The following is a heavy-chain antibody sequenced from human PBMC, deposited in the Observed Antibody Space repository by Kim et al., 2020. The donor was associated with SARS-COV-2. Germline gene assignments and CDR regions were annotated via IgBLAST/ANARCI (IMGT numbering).Heavy chain of an antibody. J-gene: IGHJ6*02. CDR1: GFTFDDYA. V-gene: IGHV3-43*02. CDR3: AKDIGMGGLDYYYYGMDV. Sequence: GGSLRLSCAASGFTFDDYAMHWVRQAPGKGLEWVSLISGDGGSTYYADSVKGRFTISRDNSKNSLYLQMNSLRTEDTALYYCAKDIGMGGLDYYYYGMDVRGQGTTVTVSS. D-gene: IGHD2-15*01. CDR2: ISGDGGST.